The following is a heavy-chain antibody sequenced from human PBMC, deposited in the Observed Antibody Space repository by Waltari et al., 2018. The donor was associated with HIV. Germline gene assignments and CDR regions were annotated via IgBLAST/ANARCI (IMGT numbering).Heavy chain of an antibody. CDR3: ARDIGLLRTWYYYYGMDV. D-gene: IGHD1-26*01. V-gene: IGHV4-39*07. Sequence: QLQLQESGPGLVKPSETLSLTCTVSGGSISSSSYYWGWIRQPPGKGLEWIGSIYYSGSTYYNPSLKSRVTISVDTSKNQFSLKLSSVTAADTAVYYCARDIGLLRTWYYYYGMDVWGQGTTVTVSS. CDR2: IYYSGST. J-gene: IGHJ6*02. CDR1: GGSISSSSYY.